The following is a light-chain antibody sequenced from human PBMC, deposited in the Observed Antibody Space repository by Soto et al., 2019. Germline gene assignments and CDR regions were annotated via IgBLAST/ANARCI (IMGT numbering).Light chain of an antibody. J-gene: IGLJ1*01. CDR2: DVS. CDR3: SSYTTSYTRHIV. CDR1: SSDVGGYNY. V-gene: IGLV2-14*01. Sequence: QSALTQPASVSGSPGQSITISCTGTSSDVGGYNYVSWYQQHPGKAPKFMIYDVSNRPSGVSNRFSGSKSGNTASLTISGLQAEDEADYYCSSYTTSYTRHIVFRTGSKVPVL.